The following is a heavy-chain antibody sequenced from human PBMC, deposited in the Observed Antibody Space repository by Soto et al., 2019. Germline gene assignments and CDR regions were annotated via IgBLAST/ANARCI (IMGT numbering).Heavy chain of an antibody. CDR1: GFTFSSYA. Sequence: EVQLLESGGGLVQPGGSLRLSCAASGFTFSSYAMSWVRQAPGKGLEWVSAISGSGGSTYYADSVKGRFTISRDNSKHPVYLQMNSLRAEDTAVYYCAKGGWLFDYFDYWGQGTLVTVSS. J-gene: IGHJ4*02. V-gene: IGHV3-23*01. D-gene: IGHD6-19*01. CDR3: AKGGWLFDYFDY. CDR2: ISGSGGST.